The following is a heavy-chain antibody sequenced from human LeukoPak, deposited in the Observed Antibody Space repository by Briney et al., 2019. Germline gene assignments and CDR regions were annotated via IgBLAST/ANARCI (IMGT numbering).Heavy chain of an antibody. J-gene: IGHJ5*02. Sequence: GGSLRLSCAASGFTFSSYWMHWVRQAPGKGLVWVSRINSDASSTSYADSVKGRFTISRDNSKNTLYLQMNSLRAEDTAVYYCARDSSGYYYLNWFDPWGQGTLVTVSS. CDR1: GFTFSSYW. V-gene: IGHV3-74*01. D-gene: IGHD3-22*01. CDR2: INSDASST. CDR3: ARDSSGYYYLNWFDP.